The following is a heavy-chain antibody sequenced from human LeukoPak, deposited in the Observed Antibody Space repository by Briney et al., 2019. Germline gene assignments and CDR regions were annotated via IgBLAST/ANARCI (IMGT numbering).Heavy chain of an antibody. CDR1: GGSISAYY. D-gene: IGHD3-9*01. J-gene: IGHJ5*02. Sequence: PSETLSLTCSVSGGSISAYYWSWIRQPPGKGLEWLGHIYDSATTNYNPSLKGRVTISLDTSKNQFSLKLSSVTAADTAVYYCARGKRFFDSAWGQGTLVTVSS. CDR2: IYDSATT. CDR3: ARGKRFFDSA. V-gene: IGHV4-59*01.